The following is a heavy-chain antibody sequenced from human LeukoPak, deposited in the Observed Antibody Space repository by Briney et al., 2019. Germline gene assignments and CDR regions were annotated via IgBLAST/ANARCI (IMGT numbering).Heavy chain of an antibody. Sequence: GGSLRLSCAASGFTFSSYAMHWVRQAPGKGLEWVAVISYDGSNKYCADSVKGRFTISRDNSKNTLYLQMNSLRAEDTAVYYCARDLVTMVRGVLDYWGQGTLVTVSS. CDR1: GFTFSSYA. D-gene: IGHD3-10*01. V-gene: IGHV3-30*04. CDR3: ARDLVTMVRGVLDY. CDR2: ISYDGSNK. J-gene: IGHJ4*02.